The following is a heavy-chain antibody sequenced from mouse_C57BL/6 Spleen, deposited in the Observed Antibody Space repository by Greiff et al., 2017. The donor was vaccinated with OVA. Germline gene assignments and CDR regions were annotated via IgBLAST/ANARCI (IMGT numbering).Heavy chain of an antibody. CDR1: GFTFSSYA. J-gene: IGHJ4*01. CDR3: AREDYGYYAMDY. CDR2: ISDGGSYT. D-gene: IGHD2-4*01. V-gene: IGHV5-4*01. Sequence: DVKLVESGGGLVKPGGSLKLSCAASGFTFSSYAMSWVRQTPEKRLEWVATISDGGSYTYYPDNVKGRFTISRDNAKNNLYLQMSHLKSEDTAMYYWAREDYGYYAMDYWGQGTSVTVSS.